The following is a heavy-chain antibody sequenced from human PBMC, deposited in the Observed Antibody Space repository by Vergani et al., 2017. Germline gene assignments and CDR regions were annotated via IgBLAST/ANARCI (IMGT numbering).Heavy chain of an antibody. D-gene: IGHD3-16*01. V-gene: IGHV4-39*01. Sequence: QLQLQESGPGLVKPSETLSLICTVSGGSINPSSSFWGWIRHSPGKGLEWVGGINYVWRTYYIPSLQSRATVFGDTSKNQFSLNLTSVTDADTAVYYFARGGGDNWYFHLWGRGTLVTVSS. CDR2: INYVWRT. CDR1: GGSINPSSSF. CDR3: ARGGGDNWYFHL. J-gene: IGHJ2*01.